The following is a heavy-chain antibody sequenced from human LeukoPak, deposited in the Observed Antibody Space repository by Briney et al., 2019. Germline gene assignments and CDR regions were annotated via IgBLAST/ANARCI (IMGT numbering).Heavy chain of an antibody. J-gene: IGHJ4*02. CDR3: ARLKEDYGGNPGHFDY. CDR1: GGSISSYY. D-gene: IGHD4-23*01. Sequence: SETLSLTCIASGGSISSYYWSWIRQPPGKGLEWIGYIYYSGSTNYNPSLKSRATISVDTSKNQFSLKLSSVTAADTAVYYCARLKEDYGGNPGHFDYWGQGTLVTVSS. V-gene: IGHV4-59*01. CDR2: IYYSGST.